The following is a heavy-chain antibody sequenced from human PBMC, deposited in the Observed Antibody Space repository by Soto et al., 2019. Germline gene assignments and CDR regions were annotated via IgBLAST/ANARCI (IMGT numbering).Heavy chain of an antibody. V-gene: IGHV3-30-3*01. Sequence: QVQLVESGGGVVQPGRSLRLSCAASGFTFSSYAVHWVRQAPGKGLEWVAVISYDGSNKYYADSVKGRFTISRDNSKNTLYLQMNSLRAEDTAVYYCARDIWVGATKGRYFDYWGQGTLVTVSS. D-gene: IGHD1-26*01. CDR2: ISYDGSNK. J-gene: IGHJ4*02. CDR1: GFTFSSYA. CDR3: ARDIWVGATKGRYFDY.